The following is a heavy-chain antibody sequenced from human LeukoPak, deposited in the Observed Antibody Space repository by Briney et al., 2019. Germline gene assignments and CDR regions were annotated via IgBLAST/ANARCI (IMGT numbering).Heavy chain of an antibody. CDR1: GYTFTGYY. CDR3: ARESRVRALGNWFDP. V-gene: IGHV1-2*02. J-gene: IGHJ5*02. Sequence: ASVKVSCKASGYTFTGYYMHWVRQAPGQGLEWMGWINPNSGGTNYAQKFQGRVTMTRDTSISTAYMELSRLRSDDTAVYYCARESRVRALGNWFDPWGQGTLVTVSS. CDR2: INPNSGGT. D-gene: IGHD1-1*01.